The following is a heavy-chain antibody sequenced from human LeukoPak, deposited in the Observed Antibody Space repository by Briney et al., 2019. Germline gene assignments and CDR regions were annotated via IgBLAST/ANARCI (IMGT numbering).Heavy chain of an antibody. Sequence: PSGGSLRLSCAASGFTFSSYWMTWARQAPGEGLEWVANIKQDGSEKYYVDSVRGRFTMSRDNAQNSLYLQMNSLRAEDTAVYYCARLITSWNYFDYWGQGTLVTVSS. V-gene: IGHV3-7*05. CDR1: GFTFSSYW. D-gene: IGHD5-12*01. CDR2: IKQDGSEK. J-gene: IGHJ4*02. CDR3: ARLITSWNYFDY.